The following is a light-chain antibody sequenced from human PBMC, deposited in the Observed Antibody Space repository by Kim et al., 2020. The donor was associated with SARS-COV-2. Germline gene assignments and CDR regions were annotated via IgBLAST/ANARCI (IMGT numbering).Light chain of an antibody. CDR2: KSS. V-gene: IGKV1-5*03. Sequence: DIQMTQSPSTLSASVGDRVTITCRASQGISNWLAWYQQKPGKAPKLLIYKSSTLESGVPSRFSGSGSGTEFTLTINSLQPDDFATYYCQQYDKYSTWTFGQGTKVDIK. CDR1: QGISNW. CDR3: QQYDKYSTWT. J-gene: IGKJ1*01.